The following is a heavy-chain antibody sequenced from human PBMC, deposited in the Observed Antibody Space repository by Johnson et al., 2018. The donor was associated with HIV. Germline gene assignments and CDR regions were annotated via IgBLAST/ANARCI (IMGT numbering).Heavy chain of an antibody. D-gene: IGHD3-16*01. J-gene: IGHJ3*02. Sequence: QMQLVESGGGVVQPGRSLRLSCAASGFTFSSYDMHWVRQAPGKGMDWVAFISYDGTDKYYADSVKGRFNISRVNSKNALYLQMNSLRSEDTAVYYCAKPPSMGADAFDIWGQGTMVTVSS. CDR2: ISYDGTDK. CDR1: GFTFSSYD. V-gene: IGHV3-30*18. CDR3: AKPPSMGADAFDI.